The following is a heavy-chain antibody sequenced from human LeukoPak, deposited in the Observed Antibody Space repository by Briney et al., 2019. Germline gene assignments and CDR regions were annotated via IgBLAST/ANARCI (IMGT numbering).Heavy chain of an antibody. D-gene: IGHD4-17*01. CDR2: ISNDGSYT. Sequence: PGGSLRLSCAASGFTFSNYGMHWVRQAPGKGLEWVAVISNDGSYTEYADSVKGRFTISRDNSNNTLFLQMNFLTVEDTGLYYCAKDRHYVDYMDVWGRGTTVTVSS. V-gene: IGHV3-30*18. CDR1: GFTFSNYG. CDR3: AKDRHYVDYMDV. J-gene: IGHJ6*03.